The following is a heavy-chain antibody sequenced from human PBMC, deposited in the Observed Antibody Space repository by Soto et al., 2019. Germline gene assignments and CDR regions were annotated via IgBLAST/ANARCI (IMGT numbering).Heavy chain of an antibody. CDR1: GGSISSGGYY. CDR3: ARSITIFGTQYYYYGMDV. CDR2: IYYSGST. J-gene: IGHJ6*02. D-gene: IGHD3-3*01. Sequence: SETLSLTCTVSGGSISSGGYYWSWIRQHPGKGLERIGYIYYSGSTYYNPSLKSRVTLSVDTSKNQFSLKLSSVTAADTAVYYCARSITIFGTQYYYYGMDVWGQGTTVTVSS. V-gene: IGHV4-31*03.